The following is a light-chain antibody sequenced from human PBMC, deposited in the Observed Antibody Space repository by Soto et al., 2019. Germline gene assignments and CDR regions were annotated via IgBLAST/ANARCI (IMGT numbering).Light chain of an antibody. CDR2: RSD. J-gene: IGLJ3*02. CDR3: AAWDDSLSGRWV. V-gene: IGLV1-47*01. CDR1: SSNIGSNY. Sequence: QSVLTQPPSASGTPGQRVTISCSGSSSNIGSNYVYWYQQLPGTAPKLLIYRSDQRPSGVPDRFSGSKSGTSASLAISGLRSEDEADYYCAAWDDSLSGRWVFGGGTKLTVL.